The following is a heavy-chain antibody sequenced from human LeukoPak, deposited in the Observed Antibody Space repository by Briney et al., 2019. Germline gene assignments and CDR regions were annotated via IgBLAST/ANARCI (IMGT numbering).Heavy chain of an antibody. J-gene: IGHJ3*02. CDR1: GFTFSSYS. CDR2: ISSSSSYI. D-gene: IGHD3-10*01. V-gene: IGHV3-21*01. Sequence: GGSLRLSCAASGFTFSSYSMTWVRQAPGKGLEWVSSISSSSSYIYYADSVKGRFTISRDNAKNSLYLQMNSLRAEDTAVYYCARDGFTMVRGVAAFDIWGQGTMVTVSS. CDR3: ARDGFTMVRGVAAFDI.